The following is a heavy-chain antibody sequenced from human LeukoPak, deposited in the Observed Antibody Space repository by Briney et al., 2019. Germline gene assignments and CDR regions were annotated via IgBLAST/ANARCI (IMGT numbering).Heavy chain of an antibody. CDR2: INSDGSST. J-gene: IGHJ5*02. CDR1: GFTFSSYW. Sequence: PGGSLRLSCAASGFTFSSYWMHWVRHAPGKGLVWVSRINSDGSSTSYAGSVKGRFTISRDNAKNTLYLQMNSLRAEDTAVYYCARDSMNYYDSSGYTPWGQGTLVTVSS. D-gene: IGHD3-22*01. CDR3: ARDSMNYYDSSGYTP. V-gene: IGHV3-74*01.